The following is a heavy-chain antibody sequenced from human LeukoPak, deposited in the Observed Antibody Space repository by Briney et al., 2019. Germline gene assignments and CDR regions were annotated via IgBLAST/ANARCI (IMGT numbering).Heavy chain of an antibody. J-gene: IGHJ4*02. D-gene: IGHD3-10*01. Sequence: SETLSLTCTVSGGSISSYYWSWIRQPPGKGLERIAYPFYSGSTDYNPSLESRVTISVDTSKNQFSLKLRSVTAADTAVYYCATVAVIRGVTYFDYWGQGTLVTVSS. CDR1: GGSISSYY. CDR2: PFYSGST. V-gene: IGHV4-59*01. CDR3: ATVAVIRGVTYFDY.